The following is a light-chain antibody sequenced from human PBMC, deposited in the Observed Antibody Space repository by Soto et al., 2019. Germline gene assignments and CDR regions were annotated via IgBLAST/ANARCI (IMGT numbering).Light chain of an antibody. CDR2: RAS. CDR1: QSVSSSY. V-gene: IGKV3-20*01. Sequence: EIVLTQSPCTLSSSAGERATISCRARQSVSSSYLAWYQEKPGQAPSLLISRASRSSLGIPDRFSGSGSVTDFTLKICMFAAEDVRVYYCLQATHLPHTLGQGTKVDIK. J-gene: IGKJ2*01. CDR3: LQATHLPHT.